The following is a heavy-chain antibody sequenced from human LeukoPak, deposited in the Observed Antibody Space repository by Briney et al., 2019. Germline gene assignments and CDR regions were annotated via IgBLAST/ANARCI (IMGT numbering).Heavy chain of an antibody. J-gene: IGHJ6*03. CDR3: ATTPRFIVVVPAARDYYMDV. D-gene: IGHD2-2*01. CDR2: VDPEDGET. Sequence: ASVKISXKVSGYTFTDYYMHWVQQAPGKGLEWMGLVDPEDGETIYAEKFQGRVTITADTSTDTAYMEPSSLRSEDTAVYYCATTPRFIVVVPAARDYYMDVWGKGTTVTVSS. V-gene: IGHV1-69-2*01. CDR1: GYTFTDYY.